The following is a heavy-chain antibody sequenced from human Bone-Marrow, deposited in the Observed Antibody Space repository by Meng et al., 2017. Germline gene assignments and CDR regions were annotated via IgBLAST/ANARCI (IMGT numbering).Heavy chain of an antibody. V-gene: IGHV3-33*08. Sequence: GESLKISCAASGFTFDDYAMHWVRQAPGKGPEWVAVIWYDGSNKYYADSVKGRFTISRDNSKNTLYLQMNSLRAEDTAVYYCARGSSFRVGATEGSFDYWGQGTRVTGAS. D-gene: IGHD1-26*01. CDR1: GFTFDDYA. CDR2: IWYDGSNK. CDR3: ARGSSFRVGATEGSFDY. J-gene: IGHJ4*02.